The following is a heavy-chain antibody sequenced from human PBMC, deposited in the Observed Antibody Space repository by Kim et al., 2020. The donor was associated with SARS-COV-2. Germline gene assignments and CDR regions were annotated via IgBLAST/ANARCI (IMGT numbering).Heavy chain of an antibody. CDR3: ARELVCSGGSCYLNWFDP. CDR1: GFTFDDYG. V-gene: IGHV3-20*04. J-gene: IGHJ5*02. CDR2: INWNGGST. Sequence: GGSLRLSCAASGFTFDDYGMSWVRQAPGKGLEWVSGINWNGGSTGYADSVKGRFTISRDNAKNSLYLQMNSLRAEDTALYYCARELVCSGGSCYLNWFDPRRQGTLVAVRS. D-gene: IGHD2-15*01.